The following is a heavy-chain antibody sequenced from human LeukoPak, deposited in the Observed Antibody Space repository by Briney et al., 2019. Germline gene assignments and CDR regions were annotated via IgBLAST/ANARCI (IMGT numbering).Heavy chain of an antibody. V-gene: IGHV4-39*01. CDR3: ARRFDSGGYYSFDS. CDR1: GGSINSRNYY. J-gene: IGHJ4*02. Sequence: SETLSLTCTVSGGSINSRNYYWGWIRQPPGKGLEWIGSILYSGSTYINPSLKSRVTISLDTSKNQFSLRLSSVTAADTAVYYCARRFDSGGYYSFDSWGQGTLVTVSS. CDR2: ILYSGST. D-gene: IGHD3-22*01.